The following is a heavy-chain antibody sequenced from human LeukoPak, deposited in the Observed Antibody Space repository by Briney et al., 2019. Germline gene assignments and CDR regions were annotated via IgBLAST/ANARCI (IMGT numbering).Heavy chain of an antibody. Sequence: GGSLRLSCAASGFTFSSYSMNWVRQAPGKGLEWVSSISSRSSYIYYADSVKGRFTISRDNAKNSLYLQMNSLRAEDTAVYYCARGRNIVATILTGWGQGTLVTVSS. CDR2: ISSRSSYI. V-gene: IGHV3-21*01. CDR3: ARGRNIVATILTG. J-gene: IGHJ4*02. CDR1: GFTFSSYS. D-gene: IGHD5-12*01.